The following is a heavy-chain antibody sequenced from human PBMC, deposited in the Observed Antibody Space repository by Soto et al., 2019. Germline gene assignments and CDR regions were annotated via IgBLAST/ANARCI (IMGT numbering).Heavy chain of an antibody. CDR2: FSYSDNRT. CDR1: GFTFHSYS. V-gene: IGHV3-23*01. D-gene: IGHD2-8*01. CDR3: AKDPRVYGVRGYFHF. Sequence: DVRLLESAGGVVQPGGSLRLSCVASGFTFHSYSMGWVRQGPGKGLEWVSVFSYSDNRTYYADSVKGRFTISRDNSKNTLFLQMDSLRVEDTAVYYCAKDPRVYGVRGYFHFWGQGTVVTVSS. J-gene: IGHJ4*02.